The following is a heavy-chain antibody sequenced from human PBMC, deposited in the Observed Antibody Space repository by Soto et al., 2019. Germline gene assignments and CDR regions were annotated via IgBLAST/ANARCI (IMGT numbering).Heavy chain of an antibody. CDR1: GGSISSYY. J-gene: IGHJ4*02. CDR3: ARTASEYSSSHYFDY. Sequence: SETLFLTCTVSGGSISSYYWSWIRQPPGKGLEWIGYIYYSGSTNYNPSLKSRVTISVDTSKNQFSLKLSSVTAADTAVYYCARTASEYSSSHYFDYWGQGTLVTVSS. D-gene: IGHD6-6*01. V-gene: IGHV4-59*01. CDR2: IYYSGST.